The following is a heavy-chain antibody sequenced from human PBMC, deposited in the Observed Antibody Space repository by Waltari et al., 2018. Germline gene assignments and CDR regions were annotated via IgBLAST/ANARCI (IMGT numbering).Heavy chain of an antibody. CDR3: ARAYGDYDPLDY. J-gene: IGHJ4*02. V-gene: IGHV4-61*09. D-gene: IGHD4-17*01. Sequence: QVQLQESGPGLVKPSQTLSLTCTVSGGSISSGSYYWSWIRQPAGKGLEWIGYIYTSGSTNYNPSLKSRVTISVDTSKNQFSLKLSSVTAADTAVYYCARAYGDYDPLDYWGQGTLVTVSS. CDR2: IYTSGST. CDR1: GGSISSGSYY.